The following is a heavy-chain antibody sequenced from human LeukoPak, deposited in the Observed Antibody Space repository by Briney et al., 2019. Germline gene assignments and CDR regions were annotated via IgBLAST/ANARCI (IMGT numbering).Heavy chain of an antibody. J-gene: IGHJ6*02. CDR1: GGSISSSNW. CDR2: IYHSGST. V-gene: IGHV4-4*02. CDR3: ARGQRGYSYGTSYYGMDV. Sequence: SETLSLTCAVSGGSISSSNWWSWVRQPPGKGLEWIGEIYHSGSTNYNPSLKSRVTISVDKSKNQFSLKLSSVTAADTAVYYCARGQRGYSYGTSYYGMDVWGQGTTVTVSS. D-gene: IGHD5-18*01.